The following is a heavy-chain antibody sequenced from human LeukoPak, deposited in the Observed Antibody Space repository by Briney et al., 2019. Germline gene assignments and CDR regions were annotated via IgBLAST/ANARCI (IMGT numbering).Heavy chain of an antibody. V-gene: IGHV3-23*01. J-gene: IGHJ6*02. Sequence: AGGSLRLSCAASGFTFSNYAMSWVRQAPGKGLEWVSAISGSGGSSYYADSVKGRFTISRDNSKNTLYLQMNSLRAEDTAVYYCAKDLSPLYYYYYGMDVWGQGTTVTVSS. CDR2: ISGSGGSS. CDR1: GFTFSNYA. CDR3: AKDLSPLYYYYYGMDV. D-gene: IGHD2/OR15-2a*01.